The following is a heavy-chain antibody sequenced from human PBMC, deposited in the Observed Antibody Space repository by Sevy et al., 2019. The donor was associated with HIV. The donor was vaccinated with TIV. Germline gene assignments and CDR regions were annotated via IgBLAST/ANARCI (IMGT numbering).Heavy chain of an antibody. CDR3: ANAYSGSYSHSYLYALDV. V-gene: IGHV3-30*18. CDR1: GFSFSYYA. Sequence: GGSLRLSCIGSGFSFSYYAIHWVRQSPGKGLDWVAFISHDGIIEYYADSVKGRFTISRDNSKNTVYLEMNSLRNEDTAIYFCANAYSGSYSHSYLYALDVWGQGTTVTVSS. J-gene: IGHJ6*02. CDR2: ISHDGIIE. D-gene: IGHD1-26*01.